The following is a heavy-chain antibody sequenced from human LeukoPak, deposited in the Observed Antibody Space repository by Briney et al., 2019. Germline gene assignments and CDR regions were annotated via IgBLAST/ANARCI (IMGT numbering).Heavy chain of an antibody. CDR2: INYSGTT. CDR3: ARLSDY. V-gene: IGHV4-39*01. J-gene: IGHJ4*02. CDR1: GGAISSDNYY. Sequence: SETLSLTCTVSGGAISSDNYYWGWIRQPPGKGLEWIGSINYSGTTYYNLSLKSRVSISVDTSRTQFSLRLSSVTAADTAVYYCARLSDYWGQGTLVTVSS.